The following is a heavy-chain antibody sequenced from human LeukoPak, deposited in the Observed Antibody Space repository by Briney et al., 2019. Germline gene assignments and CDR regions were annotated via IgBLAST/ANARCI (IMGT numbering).Heavy chain of an antibody. D-gene: IGHD4-23*01. J-gene: IGHJ4*02. CDR2: INHSGST. V-gene: IGHV4-39*07. Sequence: SETLSLTCTVSSGSISTSNYYWGWIRQPPGKGLEWIGEINHSGSTNYNPSLKSRVTISVDTSKNQFSLKLSSVTAADTAVYYCARDKAYYGGNFDYWGQGTLVTVSS. CDR1: SGSISTSNYY. CDR3: ARDKAYYGGNFDY.